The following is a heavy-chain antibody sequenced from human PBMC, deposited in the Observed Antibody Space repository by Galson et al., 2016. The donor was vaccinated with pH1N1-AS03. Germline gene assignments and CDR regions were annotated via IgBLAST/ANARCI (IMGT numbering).Heavy chain of an antibody. CDR1: GFKFSRYG. Sequence: SLRLSCAAPGFKFSRYGMHWVRQGPGKGLQWVGVISHDGKNKEYGDSVKGRFTISRDNSGSTMYLDMSSLRDDDTAVYYCARDKRGEWQLPLYFFDHWGQGTLVTVSP. J-gene: IGHJ4*02. D-gene: IGHD3-16*01. V-gene: IGHV3-33*05. CDR2: ISHDGKNK. CDR3: ARDKRGEWQLPLYFFDH.